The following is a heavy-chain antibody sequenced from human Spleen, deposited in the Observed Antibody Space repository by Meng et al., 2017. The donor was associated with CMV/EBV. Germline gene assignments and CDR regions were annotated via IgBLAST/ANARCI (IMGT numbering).Heavy chain of an antibody. J-gene: IGHJ6*02. V-gene: IGHV3-66*02. CDR2: IYSAGSA. CDR1: GLIVSSNY. CDR3: ARDRYYHGMDV. Sequence: GGSLRLSCAASGLIVSSNYMSWVRQAPGKGLEWVSIIYSAGSAYYADSVKGRFTISRDNSKNTLYLQMNSLTADDTAVYYCARDRYYHGMDVWGQGTTVTVSS.